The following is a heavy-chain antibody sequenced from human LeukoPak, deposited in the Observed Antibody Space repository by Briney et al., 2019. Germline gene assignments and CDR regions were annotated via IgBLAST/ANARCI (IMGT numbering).Heavy chain of an antibody. CDR3: ASGYSSSANFDY. CDR2: IIPIFGTA. J-gene: IGHJ4*02. Sequence: ASVKVSCKASGGTFSSYAISWVRQAPGQGLEWMGGIIPIFGTANYAQKFQGRVTITADESTSTAYMELSSLGSEDTAVYYCASGYSSSANFDYWGQGTLVTVSS. V-gene: IGHV1-69*13. CDR1: GGTFSSYA. D-gene: IGHD6-6*01.